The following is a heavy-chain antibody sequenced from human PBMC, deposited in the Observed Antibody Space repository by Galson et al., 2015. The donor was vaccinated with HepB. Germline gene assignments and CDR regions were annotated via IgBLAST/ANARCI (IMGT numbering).Heavy chain of an antibody. CDR2: IYWDDDK. V-gene: IGHV2-5*02. CDR1: GFSHSTSGVG. J-gene: IGHJ5*02. Sequence: PALVKPTQTLTLTCTFSGFSHSTSGVGVGWIRQPPGKALEWLALIYWDDDKRYSPSLKSRLTITKDTSKNQVVLTMTNMDPVDTATYYCARTHAYVGVLVVYASLNWFDPWGQGTLVTVSS. D-gene: IGHD2-8*02. CDR3: ARTHAYVGVLVVYASLNWFDP.